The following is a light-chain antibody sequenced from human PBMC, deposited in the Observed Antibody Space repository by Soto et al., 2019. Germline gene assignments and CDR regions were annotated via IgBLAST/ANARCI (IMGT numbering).Light chain of an antibody. CDR2: KDS. CDR3: QSADSSGTYWV. CDR1: ALPKQY. Sequence: SYELTQPPSVSVSPGQTARITCSGDALPKQYAYWYQRKPGQAPVLVIYKDSERPSGIPERFSGSSSGTTVTLTISGVQAEDEADYYCQSADSSGTYWVFGGGTKVTVL. V-gene: IGLV3-25*02. J-gene: IGLJ3*02.